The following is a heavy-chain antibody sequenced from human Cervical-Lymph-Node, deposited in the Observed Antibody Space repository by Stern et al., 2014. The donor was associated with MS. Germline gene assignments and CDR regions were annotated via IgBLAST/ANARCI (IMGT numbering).Heavy chain of an antibody. V-gene: IGHV3-7*01. J-gene: IGHJ4*02. CDR3: AYSYDYIWGSRFDH. Sequence: EVQLVESGGGLVQPGGSLRVSCAASGFIFSSYWMSWVRQAPGKGLEWVANIKQDGSETYYVDSVKGRFIISRDNVKNSLSLQMNSLRAEDTAVYFCAYSYDYIWGSRFDHWGQGTLVTVSS. D-gene: IGHD3-16*01. CDR1: GFIFSSYW. CDR2: IKQDGSET.